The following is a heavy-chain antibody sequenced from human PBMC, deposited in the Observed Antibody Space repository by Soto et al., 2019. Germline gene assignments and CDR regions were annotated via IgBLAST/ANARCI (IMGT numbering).Heavy chain of an antibody. CDR3: ARDRYCRGGSCFSGYGMDV. CDR2: ISAYNGNT. D-gene: IGHD2-15*01. V-gene: IGHV1-18*01. Sequence: QVQLVQSGAEVKKPGASVKVSCKASGYTFTSYGISWVRQAPGQGLEWMGWISAYNGNTNYAQKLQGRVTMTTDTATSTAYMELRSLRSDDTAVEYCARDRYCRGGSCFSGYGMDVWGQGTTVTVSS. J-gene: IGHJ6*02. CDR1: GYTFTSYG.